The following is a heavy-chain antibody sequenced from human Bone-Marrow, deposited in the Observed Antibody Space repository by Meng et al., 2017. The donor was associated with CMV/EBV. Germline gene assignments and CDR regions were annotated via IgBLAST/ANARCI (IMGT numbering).Heavy chain of an antibody. V-gene: IGHV3-7*01. CDR2: IKQDGSEK. CDR1: GFTFSSYW. D-gene: IGHD6-6*01. J-gene: IGHJ6*02. CDR3: ARGGERSSDHYYYYGRDV. Sequence: GESLKISCAASGFTFSSYWMSWVRQAPGKGLEWVANIKQDGSEKYYVDSVKGRFTISRDNAKSSLYLQMNSLRAEDTAVYSCARGGERSSDHYYYYGRDVWGQGTTVTVSS.